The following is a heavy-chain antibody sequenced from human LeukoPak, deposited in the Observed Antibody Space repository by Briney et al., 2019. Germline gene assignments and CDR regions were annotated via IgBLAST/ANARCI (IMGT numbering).Heavy chain of an antibody. D-gene: IGHD6-19*01. CDR1: GFTFSSYA. J-gene: IGHJ4*02. Sequence: PGGSLRLSXAASGFTFSSYAMTWARQAPGKGLEWVSAISGSGGSTYYADSVKGRFTISRDNSKNTLYLQMNSLRAEDTAVYYCAKSVAVAPLYFDYWGQGTLVTVSS. CDR2: ISGSGGST. CDR3: AKSVAVAPLYFDY. V-gene: IGHV3-23*01.